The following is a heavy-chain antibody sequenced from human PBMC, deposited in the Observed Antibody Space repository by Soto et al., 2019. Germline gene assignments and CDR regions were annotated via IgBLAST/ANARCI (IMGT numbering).Heavy chain of an antibody. J-gene: IGHJ5*02. CDR1: GGSFSGYY. V-gene: IGHV4-34*01. CDR2: INHSGST. CDR3: ARVDVVLRWFDP. D-gene: IGHD3-9*01. Sequence: SETLSLTCAVYGGSFSGYYWSWIHQPPGKGLEWIGEINHSGSTNYNPSLKSRVTISVDTSKNQFSLKLSSVTAADTAVYYCARVDVVLRWFDPWGQGTLVTVSS.